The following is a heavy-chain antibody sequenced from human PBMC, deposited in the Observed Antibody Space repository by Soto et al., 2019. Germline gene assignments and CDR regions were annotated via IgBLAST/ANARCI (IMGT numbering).Heavy chain of an antibody. CDR1: GFSLTTSGVG. Sequence: QITLNESGPTVVRPTETLTLTCRFSGFSLTTSGVGVGWIRQSPGKAPEWLALSYWDDDKRYSAYLKSRLTITKDTSKNQVVLTVSDLDPTDTATYYCAHRVLRTVFGLVTTTAIYFDFWGQGTPVAVSS. V-gene: IGHV2-5*02. CDR3: AHRVLRTVFGLVTTTAIYFDF. J-gene: IGHJ4*02. CDR2: SYWDDDK. D-gene: IGHD3-3*01.